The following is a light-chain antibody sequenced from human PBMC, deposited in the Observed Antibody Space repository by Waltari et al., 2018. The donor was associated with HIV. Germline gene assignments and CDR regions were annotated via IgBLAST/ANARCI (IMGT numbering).Light chain of an antibody. CDR1: GPNIRSNF. V-gene: IGLV1-44*01. CDR2: NDD. Sequence: QSALTQPPSVSGAPGQRVTISCSGSGPNIRSNFVNWYQQLPVTAPRVLIYNDDQRPSGVPARFSGSKSGTTASLAISGLQSEDEAEYYCAAWDDTLNVYVFGSGTKVTVL. J-gene: IGLJ1*01. CDR3: AAWDDTLNVYV.